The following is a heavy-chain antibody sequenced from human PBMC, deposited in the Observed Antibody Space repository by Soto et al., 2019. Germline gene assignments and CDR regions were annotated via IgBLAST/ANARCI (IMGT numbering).Heavy chain of an antibody. V-gene: IGHV3-30-3*01. D-gene: IGHD6-19*01. CDR3: ARDLGMVGTEEYYAYGMDV. CDR1: GFTFSSYA. J-gene: IGHJ6*02. Sequence: QVQLVESGGGVVQPGRSLRLSCAASGFTFSSYAMHWVRQAPGKGLEWVAVISYDGSNKYYADSVKGRFTISRDNSKNTLYLQMNSLRAEDTAVYYCARDLGMVGTEEYYAYGMDVWGQGTTVTVSS. CDR2: ISYDGSNK.